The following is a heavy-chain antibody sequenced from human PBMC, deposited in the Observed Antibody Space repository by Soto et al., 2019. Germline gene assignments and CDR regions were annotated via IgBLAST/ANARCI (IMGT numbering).Heavy chain of an antibody. CDR2: IYYSGSN. J-gene: IGHJ4*02. CDR1: GGSISSGGYY. V-gene: IGHV4-31*03. Sequence: SETLSLTCTLSGGSISSGGYYWRWIRQHQGKGLEWIGYIYYSGSNYYNPSLKSRVTISADTSKNQFSLKLSSVTAADTAVYYCARDRDGYMIDYWCQGTLVTVAS. D-gene: IGHD5-12*01. CDR3: ARDRDGYMIDY.